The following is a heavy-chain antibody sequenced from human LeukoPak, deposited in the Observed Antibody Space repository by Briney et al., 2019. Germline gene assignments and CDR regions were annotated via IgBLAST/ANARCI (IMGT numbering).Heavy chain of an antibody. Sequence: SETLSLTCAVSGGSISSSNWWSWVRQPPGKGLEWIGEIYHSGSTNYNPSLKSRVTISVDKSKNQFSLKLSSVTAADTAVYYCARIIAAAEYNWFDPWGQGTLVTVSS. CDR3: ARIIAAAEYNWFDP. D-gene: IGHD6-13*01. V-gene: IGHV4-4*02. J-gene: IGHJ5*02. CDR1: GGSISSSNW. CDR2: IYHSGST.